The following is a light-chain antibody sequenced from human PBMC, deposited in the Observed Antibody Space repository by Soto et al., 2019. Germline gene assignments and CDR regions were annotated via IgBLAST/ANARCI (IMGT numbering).Light chain of an antibody. V-gene: IGKV3-20*01. CDR2: GAS. CDR3: QQYGSSPRT. J-gene: IGKJ1*01. Sequence: SSSTLSLPPGERATLSFRSSQSVSSSYLAWYQQKPGQAPRLLIHGASSRATGIPDRFSGSGSGTDFTLTISRLEPEDFAVYYCQQYGSSPRTFGQGTKVDIK. CDR1: QSVSSSY.